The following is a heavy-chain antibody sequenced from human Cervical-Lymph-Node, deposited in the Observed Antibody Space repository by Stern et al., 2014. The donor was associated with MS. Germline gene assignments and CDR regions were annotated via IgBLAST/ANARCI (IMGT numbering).Heavy chain of an antibody. J-gene: IGHJ4*02. CDR3: ARHYGYSSSPFDY. CDR2: IYYSGST. V-gene: IGHV4-59*08. D-gene: IGHD6-13*01. Sequence: QLQLQESGPGLVKPSETLSLTCTVSGGSISSYYWSWIRQPPGKGLEWIGYIYYSGSTNSNPSLKSRVTISVDTSKNQFSLKLSSLTAADTAVYYCARHYGYSSSPFDYWGQGTLVTVSS. CDR1: GGSISSYY.